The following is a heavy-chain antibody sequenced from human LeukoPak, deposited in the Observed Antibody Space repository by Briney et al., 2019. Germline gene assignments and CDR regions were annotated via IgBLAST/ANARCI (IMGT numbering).Heavy chain of an antibody. J-gene: IGHJ4*02. CDR1: GFTFRNYA. V-gene: IGHV3-30*04. CDR3: ARNPYGDYSFDH. D-gene: IGHD4-17*01. Sequence: GGSLRLSCAASGFTFRNYAVHWVRQAPGKGLEWVAVISYDASEKYYADSVKGRFTISRDNSKNTLYMQMDTLRGEDTAVYYCARNPYGDYSFDHWGQGTLVTVSS. CDR2: ISYDASEK.